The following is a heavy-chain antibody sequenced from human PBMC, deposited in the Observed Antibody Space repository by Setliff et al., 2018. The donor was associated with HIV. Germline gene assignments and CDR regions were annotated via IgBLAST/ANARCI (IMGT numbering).Heavy chain of an antibody. V-gene: IGHV3-15*01. CDR1: GFTFDNAW. J-gene: IGHJ4*02. CDR2: MNSKTRGGAP. D-gene: IGHD2-8*01. Sequence: PGESLKISCAASGFTFDNAWMAWVRQAPGEGLEWVGHMNSKTRGGAPDYAAPVKGRFTISRDDSKNTFYLQMDSLKTEDTAVYYCISLYLGYWGQGALVTVSS. CDR3: ISLYLGY.